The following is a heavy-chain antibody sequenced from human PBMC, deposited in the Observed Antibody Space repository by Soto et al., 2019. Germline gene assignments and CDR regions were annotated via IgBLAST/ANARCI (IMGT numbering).Heavy chain of an antibody. D-gene: IGHD5-18*01. V-gene: IGHV1-69*12. Sequence: QVQLVQSGAEVKKPGSSVKVSCKASGGTFSSYAISCVRQAPGQWLEWMGGIIPIFGTANYAQKFQGRVTITADESTSTAYMELISLRSDDTAVYYCARHTAMVRGARTKYYYYGMDVWGQGTKVNFSS. J-gene: IGHJ6*02. CDR1: GGTFSSYA. CDR3: ARHTAMVRGARTKYYYYGMDV. CDR2: IIPIFGTA.